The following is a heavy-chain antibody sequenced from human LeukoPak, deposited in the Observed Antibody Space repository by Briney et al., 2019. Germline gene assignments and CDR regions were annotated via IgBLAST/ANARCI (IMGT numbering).Heavy chain of an antibody. CDR1: GGTFSSYA. Sequence: ASVKVSCKASGGTFSSYAISWVRQAPGQGLEWMGGIIPIFGTANYAQKFQGRVTITADEPTSTAYMELSSLRSEDTAVYYCARMTRSMTTMSYYYGMDVWGQGTTVTVSS. V-gene: IGHV1-69*13. CDR2: IIPIFGTA. D-gene: IGHD4-17*01. J-gene: IGHJ6*02. CDR3: ARMTRSMTTMSYYYGMDV.